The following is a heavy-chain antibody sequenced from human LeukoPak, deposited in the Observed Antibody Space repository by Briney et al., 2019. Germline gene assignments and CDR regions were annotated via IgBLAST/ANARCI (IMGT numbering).Heavy chain of an antibody. CDR3: ARDGTTGTTWAFDI. CDR1: GFTFSSYA. Sequence: PGRSLRLSCAASGFTFSSYAMSWVRQAPGKGLEWVSAISGSDGSSTSYADSVKGRFTISRDNAKNTLYLQMNSLRAEDTAVYYCARDGTTGTTWAFDIWGQGTMVTVFS. V-gene: IGHV3-23*01. J-gene: IGHJ3*02. D-gene: IGHD1-1*01. CDR2: ISGSDGSST.